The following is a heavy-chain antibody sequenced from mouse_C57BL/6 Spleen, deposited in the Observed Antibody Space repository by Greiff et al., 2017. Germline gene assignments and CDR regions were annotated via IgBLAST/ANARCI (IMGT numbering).Heavy chain of an antibody. J-gene: IGHJ3*01. CDR1: GFTFSSYA. V-gene: IGHV5-9-1*02. D-gene: IGHD6-1*01. Sequence: EVQLVESGEGLVKPGGSLKLSCAASGFTFSSYAMSWVRQTPEKRLEWVAYISSGGDYTYYADTVKGRFTISRDNARNTLYLQMSSLKSEDTAVYYCTRGLAGWFAYWGKGTLVTVSA. CDR2: ISSGGDYT. CDR3: TRGLAGWFAY.